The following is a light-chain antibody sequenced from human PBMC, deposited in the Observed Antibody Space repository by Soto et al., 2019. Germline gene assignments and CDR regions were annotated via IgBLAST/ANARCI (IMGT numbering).Light chain of an antibody. Sequence: EIVLTQSPGTLSLSPGEGATLSCRASQSVSTNFFAWYQQKPGQAPRLLIYGASSRATGIPDRFSGSGSGTDVTLTISRLEPEDFAVYYCQQYGSTSWTFGQGTKVEIK. CDR2: GAS. CDR3: QQYGSTSWT. J-gene: IGKJ1*01. CDR1: QSVSTNF. V-gene: IGKV3-20*01.